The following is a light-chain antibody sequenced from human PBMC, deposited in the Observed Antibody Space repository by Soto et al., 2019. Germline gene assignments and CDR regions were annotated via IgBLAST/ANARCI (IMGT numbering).Light chain of an antibody. Sequence: QSALTHPPSASGSPGQSVTISCTGTSSDVGGYNYVSWYQQHPGKAPKLMIYEVSKRPSGVPDRFSGSKSANTASLTVSGLQAEDEADYYCSSYGGSNNLIFGGGTQLTVL. CDR1: SSDVGGYNY. CDR2: EVS. CDR3: SSYGGSNNLI. J-gene: IGLJ2*01. V-gene: IGLV2-8*01.